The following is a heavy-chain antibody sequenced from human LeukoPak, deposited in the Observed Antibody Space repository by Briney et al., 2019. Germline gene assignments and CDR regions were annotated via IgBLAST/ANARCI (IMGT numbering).Heavy chain of an antibody. Sequence: PGGSLRLSCAASGFTFSDYYMNWIRQAPGKGLEWVAYISGSSTNTKHADSVKGRLTISRDNAKNSLYLRMTSLRAEDTAVYYCARSRGVTTSYNFDYWGQGTLVTVSS. J-gene: IGHJ4*02. D-gene: IGHD4-17*01. CDR2: ISGSSTNT. CDR1: GFTFSDYY. CDR3: ARSRGVTTSYNFDY. V-gene: IGHV3-11*03.